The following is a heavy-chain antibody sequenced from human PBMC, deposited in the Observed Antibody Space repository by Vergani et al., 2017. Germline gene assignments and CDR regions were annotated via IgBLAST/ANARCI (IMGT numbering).Heavy chain of an antibody. CDR2: ISWNSGSI. CDR1: GFTFDDYA. D-gene: IGHD4-17*01. Sequence: EVQLVESGGGLVQPGRSLRLSCAASGFTFDDYAMHWVRQAPGKGLEWVSGISWNSGSIGYADSVKGRFTISRDNAKNSLYLQMNSLRAEDTALYYCAKDGSDYGDYFDYWGQGTLVTVSS. V-gene: IGHV3-9*01. CDR3: AKDGSDYGDYFDY. J-gene: IGHJ4*02.